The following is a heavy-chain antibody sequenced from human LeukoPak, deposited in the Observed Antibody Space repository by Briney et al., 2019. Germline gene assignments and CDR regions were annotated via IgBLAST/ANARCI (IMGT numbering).Heavy chain of an antibody. J-gene: IGHJ4*02. D-gene: IGHD5-18*01. CDR2: IYYSGST. CDR1: GGSISSYY. CDR3: ARALQLWSDFDY. V-gene: IGHV4-59*01. Sequence: SETLSLTCTVSGGSISSYYWSWIRQPPGKGLEWIGYIYYSGSTNYNPSLKSRVTISVDTSKNQFSLKLSSVTAADTAVYYCARALQLWSDFDYWGQGTLVTVSS.